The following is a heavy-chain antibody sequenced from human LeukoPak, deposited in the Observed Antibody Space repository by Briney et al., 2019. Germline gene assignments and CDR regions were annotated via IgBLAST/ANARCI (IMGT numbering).Heavy chain of an antibody. CDR2: VDHTGST. CDR1: DDSITRYY. V-gene: IGHV4-59*01. Sequence: SETLSLTCTVSDDSITRYYWTWIRQPPGKGLEWVGYVDHTGSTKFNPSLNGRVSISRDTSNNFFSLRLRSVTAADTAVYYCARTTTVTDDAFDIWGQGTMVTVSS. D-gene: IGHD4-17*01. CDR3: ARTTTVTDDAFDI. J-gene: IGHJ3*02.